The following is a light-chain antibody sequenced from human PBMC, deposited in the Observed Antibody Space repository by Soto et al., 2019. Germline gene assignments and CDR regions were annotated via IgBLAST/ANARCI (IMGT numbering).Light chain of an antibody. CDR3: QQYYSYPLT. J-gene: IGKJ3*01. V-gene: IGKV1-9*01. Sequence: DIQLTQSPSFLSASVGDRVTITCRASQDTRRYLAWYQQKPGKAPKLLIYAASTLQSGVPSRFSGSGSGTDFTLTISCLQSEDFATYYCQQYYSYPLTFGPGTKVDIK. CDR1: QDTRRY. CDR2: AAS.